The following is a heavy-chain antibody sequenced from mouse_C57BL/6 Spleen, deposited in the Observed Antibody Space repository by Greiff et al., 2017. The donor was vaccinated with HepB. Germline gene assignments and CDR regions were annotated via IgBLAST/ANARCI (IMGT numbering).Heavy chain of an antibody. CDR1: GYTFTSYG. D-gene: IGHD4-1*01. J-gene: IGHJ3*01. CDR2: IYPRSGNT. Sequence: QVQLKQSGAELARPGASVKLSCKASGYTFTSYGISWVKQRTGQGLEWIGEIYPRSGNTYYNEKFKGKATLTADKSSSTAYMELRSLTSEDSAVYFCALTGTAWFAYWGQGTLVTVSA. CDR3: ALTGTAWFAY. V-gene: IGHV1-81*01.